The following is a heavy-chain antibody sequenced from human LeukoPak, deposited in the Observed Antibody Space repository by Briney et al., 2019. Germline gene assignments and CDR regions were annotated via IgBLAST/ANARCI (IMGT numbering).Heavy chain of an antibody. CDR3: ARQKVRTGTIHHFDY. CDR1: GGSISSYY. Sequence: SETLSLTCTVSGGSISSYYWSWIRQPAGKGLEWIGRIYTSGSTNYNPSLKSRVTISVDTSKNQFSLKLSSVTAADTAVYYCARQKVRTGTIHHFDYWGQGTLVTVSS. D-gene: IGHD1-1*01. V-gene: IGHV4-4*07. J-gene: IGHJ4*02. CDR2: IYTSGST.